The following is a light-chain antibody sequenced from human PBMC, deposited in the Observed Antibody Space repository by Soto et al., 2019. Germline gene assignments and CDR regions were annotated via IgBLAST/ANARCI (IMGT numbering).Light chain of an antibody. J-gene: IGLJ1*01. V-gene: IGLV2-14*01. CDR3: NSCRVSHRYV. CDR2: EVT. Sequence: QSALSQPASVSGSPGQTITISCTGTSTDVGGYNAVSWYQHHPGKAPKLIIYEVTHRPSGVSDRFSASKAGNTASLTISGLNAEDEADYDCNSCRVSHRYVVGTGTKVTVL. CDR1: STDVGGYNA.